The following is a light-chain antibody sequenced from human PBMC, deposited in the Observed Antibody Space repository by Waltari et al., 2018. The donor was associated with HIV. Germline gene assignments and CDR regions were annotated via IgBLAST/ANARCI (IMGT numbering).Light chain of an antibody. CDR2: GAS. CDR1: QSVSSSY. Sequence: EIVLTQSPGTLSLSQGERTTHSCRANQSVSSSYLAWYQQKPGQAPRLLIYGASIRATGIPDRFSGSGSGTDFTLTISRLEPEDFAVYDCQQYGSSPLTFGGGTKVEIK. CDR3: QQYGSSPLT. J-gene: IGKJ4*01. V-gene: IGKV3-20*01.